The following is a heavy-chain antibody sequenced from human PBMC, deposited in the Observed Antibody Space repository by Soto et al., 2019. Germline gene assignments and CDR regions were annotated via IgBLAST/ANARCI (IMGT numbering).Heavy chain of an antibody. J-gene: IGHJ5*02. V-gene: IGHV4-59*08. CDR1: GGSISSYY. CDR2: IYYSGST. D-gene: IGHD3-9*01. CDR3: AGGRAYYDILTKVNWFDP. Sequence: PSETLSLTCTVSGGSISSYYWSWIRQPPGKGLEWIGYIYYSGSTNYNPSLKSRVTISVDTSKNQFSLKLSSVTAADTAVYYCAGGRAYYDILTKVNWFDPWGQGTLVTVSS.